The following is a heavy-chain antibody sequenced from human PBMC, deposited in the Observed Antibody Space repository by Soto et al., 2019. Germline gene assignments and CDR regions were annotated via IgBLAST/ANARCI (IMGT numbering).Heavy chain of an antibody. J-gene: IGHJ6*02. CDR2: ISSSSSYI. Sequence: GGSMRLSWAASGFSFSSSSMNWVHQAPGKGLEWVSSISSSSSYIYYADSVKGRFTISRDNAKNSLYLQMNSLRAEDTAVYYCARDRYYDFWSGYLYYYGMDVWGQGT. CDR3: ARDRYYDFWSGYLYYYGMDV. CDR1: GFSFSSSS. V-gene: IGHV3-21*01. D-gene: IGHD3-3*01.